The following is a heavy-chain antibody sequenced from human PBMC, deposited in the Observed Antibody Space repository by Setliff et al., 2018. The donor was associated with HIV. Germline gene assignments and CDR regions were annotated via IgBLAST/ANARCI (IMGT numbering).Heavy chain of an antibody. Sequence: KTSETLSLTCAVSGDSISSSIYYWGWIRQPPGKGLEWIGSVYYGGSTYYNPSLKSRVTISVDTSKNQFSLNLNSVTAADTAVYYCVRHHYSDFSGDPDWFDPWGQGILVTVSS. V-gene: IGHV4-39*01. CDR2: VYYGGST. CDR1: GDSISSSIYY. J-gene: IGHJ5*02. D-gene: IGHD3-22*01. CDR3: VRHHYSDFSGDPDWFDP.